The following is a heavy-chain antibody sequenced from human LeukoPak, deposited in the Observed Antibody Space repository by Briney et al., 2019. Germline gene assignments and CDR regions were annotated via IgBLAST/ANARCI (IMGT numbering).Heavy chain of an antibody. CDR2: IIPIFGTA. CDR1: GGTFSSYA. D-gene: IGHD4-23*01. J-gene: IGHJ3*02. V-gene: IGHV1-69*13. Sequence: ASVKVSCKASGGTFSSYAISWVRQAPGQGLEWMGGIIPIFGTANYAQKFQGRVTITADESTSTAYMELSSLRSEDTAVYYCARDSVVTPRDAFDIWGQGTMVTVSS. CDR3: ARDSVVTPRDAFDI.